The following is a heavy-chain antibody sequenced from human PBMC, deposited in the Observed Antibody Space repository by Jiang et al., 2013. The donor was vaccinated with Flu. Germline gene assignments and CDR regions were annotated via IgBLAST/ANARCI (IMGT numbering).Heavy chain of an antibody. CDR1: GGSISSYY. CDR2: IYYSGST. D-gene: IGHD6-25*01. CDR3: ARDSVFYSYGMDV. Sequence: GPGLVKPSESLSVTCTVSGGSISSYYWSWIRQSPGKGLEWIGYIYYSGSTNYNPSLKSRVTISLDTSKNHFSLQLSSVTAADTAVYYCARDSVFYSYGMDVWGNGTTVTVSS. V-gene: IGHV4-59*01. J-gene: IGHJ6*04.